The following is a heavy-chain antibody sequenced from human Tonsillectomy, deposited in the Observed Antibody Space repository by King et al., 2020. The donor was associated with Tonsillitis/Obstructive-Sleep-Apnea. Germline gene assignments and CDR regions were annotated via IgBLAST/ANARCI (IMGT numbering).Heavy chain of an antibody. V-gene: IGHV1-69*10. Sequence: VQLVESGAEVKKPGSSVKVSCKASGGTFSSYAISWVRQAPGQGLEWMGGIIPILGIANYAQKFQGRVTITADKSTSTAYMELSSLRSEDTAVYYCASGMDCSGGSCSRDYYYYGMDVWGQGTTVTVSS. D-gene: IGHD2-15*01. CDR3: ASGMDCSGGSCSRDYYYYGMDV. CDR1: GGTFSSYA. CDR2: IIPILGIA. J-gene: IGHJ6*02.